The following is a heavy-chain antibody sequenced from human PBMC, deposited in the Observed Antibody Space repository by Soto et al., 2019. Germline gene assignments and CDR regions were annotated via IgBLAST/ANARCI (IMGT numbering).Heavy chain of an antibody. D-gene: IGHD4-17*01. J-gene: IGHJ4*02. Sequence: SLTCAVSGYSISSSNWWGWIRQPPGKGLEWIGYIYYSGSTYYNPSLKSRVTMSVDTSKNQFSLKLSSVTAVDTAVYYCARIMTTVTTFYFDYWGQGTLVTVYS. CDR3: ARIMTTVTTFYFDY. CDR1: GYSISSSNW. CDR2: IYYSGST. V-gene: IGHV4-28*01.